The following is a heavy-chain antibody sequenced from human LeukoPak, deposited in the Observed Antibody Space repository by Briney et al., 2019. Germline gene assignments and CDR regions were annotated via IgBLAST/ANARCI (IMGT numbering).Heavy chain of an antibody. J-gene: IGHJ4*02. CDR1: GFTFSSYG. V-gene: IGHV3-30*03. CDR2: ISYDGSNK. Sequence: PGGSLRLSCAASGFTFSSYGMHWVRQAPGKGLEWVAVISYDGSNKYYADSVKGRFTISRDNSKNTLYLQMNSLRAEDTAVYYCARGGLRGTFDYWGQGTLVTVSS. CDR3: ARGGLRGTFDY. D-gene: IGHD3-10*01.